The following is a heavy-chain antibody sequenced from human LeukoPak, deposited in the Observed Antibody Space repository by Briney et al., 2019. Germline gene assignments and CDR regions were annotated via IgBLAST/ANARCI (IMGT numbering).Heavy chain of an antibody. Sequence: ASVKVSCKASGYTFTSYCMHWVRQAPGQGLEWMGIINPSGGSTSYAQKFQGRVTMTRDMSTSTVYMELSSLRSEDTAVYYCARDPKADSSGYYYGYFDLWGRGTLVTVSS. V-gene: IGHV1-46*01. CDR1: GYTFTSYC. CDR2: INPSGGST. D-gene: IGHD3-22*01. J-gene: IGHJ2*01. CDR3: ARDPKADSSGYYYGYFDL.